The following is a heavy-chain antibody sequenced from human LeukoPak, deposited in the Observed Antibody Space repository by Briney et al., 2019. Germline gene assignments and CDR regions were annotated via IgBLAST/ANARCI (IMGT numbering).Heavy chain of an antibody. V-gene: IGHV3-30*18. D-gene: IGHD2-2*01. Sequence: PGRSLRLSCAASGFTFSSYAMHWVRQAPGKGLEWVAVISYDGSNKYYADSVKGRFTISRDNSKNTLYLQMNSLRAEDTAVYYCAKPKGYCSSTSCSRYYFDYWGQGTLVTVSS. CDR2: ISYDGSNK. CDR3: AKPKGYCSSTSCSRYYFDY. J-gene: IGHJ4*02. CDR1: GFTFSSYA.